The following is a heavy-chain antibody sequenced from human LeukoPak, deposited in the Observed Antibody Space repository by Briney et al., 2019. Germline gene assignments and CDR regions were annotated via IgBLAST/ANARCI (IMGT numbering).Heavy chain of an antibody. V-gene: IGHV3-73*01. Sequence: PGGSLRLSCAASGFTFSGSAMHWVRQASGKGLEWVGRIRSKSNSYATAYAASVKGRFTISRDDSKNTAYLQMNSLKTEDTAVYYCTRLGATTRPEERQNWGQGTLVTVSS. D-gene: IGHD1-26*01. CDR2: IRSKSNSYAT. CDR1: GFTFSGSA. J-gene: IGHJ4*02. CDR3: TRLGATTRPEERQN.